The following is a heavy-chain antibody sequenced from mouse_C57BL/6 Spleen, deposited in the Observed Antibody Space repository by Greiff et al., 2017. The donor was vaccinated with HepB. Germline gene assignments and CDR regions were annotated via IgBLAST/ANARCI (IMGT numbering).Heavy chain of an antibody. CDR2: IDPSDSYT. J-gene: IGHJ4*01. D-gene: IGHD1-1*01. CDR1: GYTFTSYW. Sequence: QVQLKQPGAELVMPGASVKLSCKASGYTFTSYWMHWVKQRPGQGLEWIGEIDPSDSYTNYNQKFKGKSTLTVDKSSSTAYMQLSSLTSEDSAVYYCARYYYGSSPYYAMDYWGQGTSVTVSS. CDR3: ARYYYGSSPYYAMDY. V-gene: IGHV1-69*01.